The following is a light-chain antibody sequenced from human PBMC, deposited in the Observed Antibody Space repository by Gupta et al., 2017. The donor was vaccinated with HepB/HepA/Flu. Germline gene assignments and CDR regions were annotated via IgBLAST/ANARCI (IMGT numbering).Light chain of an antibody. CDR3: QVWDSRSEGV. J-gene: IGLJ3*02. V-gene: IGLV3-21*03. CDR1: SIGTKS. CDR2: DDS. Sequence: YVLTQPPSVSVAPGKTPTITCEGNSIGTKSVHWYQQKPGQAPVLVVYDDSDRPSGIPERFSGSNSGNTATLTISGVEAGDEADYYCQVWDSRSEGVFGGGTKVTVL.